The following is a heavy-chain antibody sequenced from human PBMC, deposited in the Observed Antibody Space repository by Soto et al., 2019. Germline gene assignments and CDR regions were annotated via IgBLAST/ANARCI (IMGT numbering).Heavy chain of an antibody. CDR1: GYTFTSYG. CDR2: ISPSSGVT. V-gene: IGHV1-18*01. CDR3: AREMWTRTGPQNFFDY. Sequence: QVPLVQSEGEVRQPGASVKVSCRASGYTFTSYGIIWVRQAPGQGLEWMGYISPSSGVTRYAQNLQGRVTLTTDTSTTIAYMELRSLSSDDTAVYYCAREMWTRTGPQNFFDYWGLGALVTVSS. D-gene: IGHD2-21*01. J-gene: IGHJ4*02.